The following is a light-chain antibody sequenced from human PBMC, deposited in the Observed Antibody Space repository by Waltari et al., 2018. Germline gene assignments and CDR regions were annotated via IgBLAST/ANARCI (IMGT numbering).Light chain of an antibody. CDR3: QQYNSYSRT. CDR1: QSISSW. Sequence: DIQMTQSPSSLSASVGDRVTITCRASQSISSWLAWYQQKPGKAPNLLIYKASSLGSGVPSRFSGSGSGTELTLTISSLQPDDFATYYCQQYNSYSRTFGQGTKVEIK. V-gene: IGKV1-5*03. J-gene: IGKJ1*01. CDR2: KAS.